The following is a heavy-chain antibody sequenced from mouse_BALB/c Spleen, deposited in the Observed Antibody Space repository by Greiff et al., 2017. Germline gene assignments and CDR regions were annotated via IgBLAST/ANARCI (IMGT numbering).Heavy chain of an antibody. CDR2: IYPGGGYT. J-gene: IGHJ2*01. D-gene: IGHD2-2*01. CDR1: GYTFTNYW. CDR3: ARDGYDGGFDY. Sequence: LQESGAELVRPGTSVKISCKASGYTFTNYWLGWVKQRPGHGLEWIGDIYPGGGYTNYNEKFKGKATLTADTSSSTAYMQLSSLTSEDSAVYYCARDGYDGGFDYWGQGTTLTVSS. V-gene: IGHV1-63*02.